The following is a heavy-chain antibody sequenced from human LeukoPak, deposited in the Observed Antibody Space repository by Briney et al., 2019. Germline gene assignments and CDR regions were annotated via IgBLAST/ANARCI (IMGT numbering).Heavy chain of an antibody. Sequence: SETLSLTCAVYGGSFSEYYWSWIRQSPGKGLEWIAEVSQSGSINYNPSLKSRVTISVDASKKQFSLKMSSVTAADTAMYYCARVPTGRNVVAAAARMGWNGAFDIWGQGTMVTVSS. D-gene: IGHD2-2*01. J-gene: IGHJ3*02. V-gene: IGHV4-34*01. CDR3: ARVPTGRNVVAAAARMGWNGAFDI. CDR2: VSQSGSI. CDR1: GGSFSEYY.